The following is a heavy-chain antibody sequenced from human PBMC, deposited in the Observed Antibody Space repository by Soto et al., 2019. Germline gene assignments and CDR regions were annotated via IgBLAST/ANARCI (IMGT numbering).Heavy chain of an antibody. CDR2: LFWDDDD. V-gene: IGHV2-5*02. CDR3: AHLAFCGGSCYYFEY. D-gene: IGHD2-15*01. J-gene: IGHJ4*02. Sequence: SGPTLVNPTQTLTLTCTFSGFSLSTSGVGVGCIRQPPGKALEWLALLFWDDDDRYSPSLKSRLTITKDTSKDQVVLTMTNMDPVDTATYFCAHLAFCGGSCYYFEYWGLGTLVTVSS. CDR1: GFSLSTSGVG.